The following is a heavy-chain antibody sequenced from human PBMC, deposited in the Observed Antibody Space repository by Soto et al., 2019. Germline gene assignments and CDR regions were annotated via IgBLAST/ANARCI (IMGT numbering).Heavy chain of an antibody. CDR2: IYSGGST. CDR3: VTGWFDP. Sequence: EVQLVESGGGLIQPGGSLRLSCAASGFTVSSNYMSWVRQAPGKGLEWVSVIYSGGSTYYADSVKGRFTISRDNSRDTLLLQMNSRRAEDAAVYSCVTGWFDPWGQGTLVTVFS. V-gene: IGHV3-53*01. CDR1: GFTVSSNY. J-gene: IGHJ5*02.